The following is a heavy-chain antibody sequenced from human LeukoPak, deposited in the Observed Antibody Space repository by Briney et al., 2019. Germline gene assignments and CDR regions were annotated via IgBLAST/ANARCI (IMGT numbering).Heavy chain of an antibody. V-gene: IGHV4-34*01. Sequence: PGGSLRLSCAASGITVGSSYMSWIRQPPGKGLEWIGEINHSGSTNYNPSLKSRVTISVDTSKNQFSLKLSSVTAADTAVYYCARIAVAGTMWGYNWFDPWGQGTLVTVSS. D-gene: IGHD6-19*01. J-gene: IGHJ5*02. CDR1: GITVGSSY. CDR3: ARIAVAGTMWGYNWFDP. CDR2: INHSGST.